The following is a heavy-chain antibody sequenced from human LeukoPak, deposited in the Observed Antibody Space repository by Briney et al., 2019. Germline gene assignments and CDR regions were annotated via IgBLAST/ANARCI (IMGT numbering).Heavy chain of an antibody. CDR1: GGSISSYY. CDR3: ARGATVTTHYFDY. J-gene: IGHJ4*02. D-gene: IGHD4-17*01. CDR2: IYYSGST. Sequence: SETLSLTCTVSGGSISSYYWSWIRQHPGKGLEWIGYIYYSGSTYYNPSLKSRVTISVDTSKNQFSLKLSSVTAADTAVYYCARGATVTTHYFDYWGQGTLVTVSS. V-gene: IGHV4-59*06.